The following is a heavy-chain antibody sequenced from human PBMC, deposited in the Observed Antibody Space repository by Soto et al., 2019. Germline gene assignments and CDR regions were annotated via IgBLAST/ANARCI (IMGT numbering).Heavy chain of an antibody. CDR2: VCTGGAT. V-gene: IGHV3-53*01. D-gene: IGHD1-1*01. CDR1: GLTVSRTQ. CDR3: VRDKRTISGIFPGY. J-gene: IGHJ4*02. Sequence: GGSLRLSCAVSGLTVSRTQMSWVRQAPGKGLQWVSVVCTGGATHYADSVKGRFTISRDRSKNTVHLQMNNVRAEDTAVYYCVRDKRTISGIFPGYWGQGTQVTVSS.